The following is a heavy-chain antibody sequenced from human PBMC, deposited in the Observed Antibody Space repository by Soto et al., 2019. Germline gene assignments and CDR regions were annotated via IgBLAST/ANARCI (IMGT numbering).Heavy chain of an antibody. CDR1: GGTFSSYA. Sequence: SVKVSCKASGGTFSSYAISWVRQAPGQGLEWMGGIIPIFGTANYAQKFQGRVTITADESTSTAYMELSSLRSEDTAVYYCARAEDYYDSSGYLFDIRGQGTMVTVSS. D-gene: IGHD3-22*01. V-gene: IGHV1-69*13. CDR2: IIPIFGTA. CDR3: ARAEDYYDSSGYLFDI. J-gene: IGHJ3*02.